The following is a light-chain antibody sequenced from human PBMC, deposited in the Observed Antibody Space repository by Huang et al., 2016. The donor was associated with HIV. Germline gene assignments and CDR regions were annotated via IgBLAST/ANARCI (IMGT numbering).Light chain of an antibody. V-gene: IGKV1-17*03. CDR2: DAS. J-gene: IGKJ4*01. CDR3: LQHNGHPLT. Sequence: DIQMTQSPSVMSASVGDRVTISCRASQGISNRLVWFQQNPGRVPKRLIHDASSLESGVPTRFIGSGSGTEFTLTINSLQPEDFATYYCLQHNGHPLTFGGGTRVEIK. CDR1: QGISNR.